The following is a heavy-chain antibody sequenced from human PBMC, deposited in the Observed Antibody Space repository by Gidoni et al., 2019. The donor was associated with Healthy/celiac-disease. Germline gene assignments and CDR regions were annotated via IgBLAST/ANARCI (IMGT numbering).Heavy chain of an antibody. CDR3: ARESLWFGEFTDY. J-gene: IGHJ4*02. CDR2: IYYSGST. Sequence: WIRQPPGKGLEWIGSIYYSGSTYYNPSLKSRVTISVDTSKNQFSLKLSSVTAADTAVYYCARESLWFGEFTDYWGQGTLVTVSS. V-gene: IGHV4-39*07. D-gene: IGHD3-10*01.